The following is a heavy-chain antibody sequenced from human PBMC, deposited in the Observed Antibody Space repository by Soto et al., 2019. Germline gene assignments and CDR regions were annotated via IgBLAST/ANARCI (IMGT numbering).Heavy chain of an antibody. CDR1: GFSFNTFD. CDR3: TKGAWLDY. Sequence: EVQVLESGGDLVELGGSLRLSCAASGFSFNTFDMSWVRQAPGKGLEWVSVILGRDDTTYYADSVKGRFTISRDTFKNTLHLQMNSLRVEDTALYFCTKGAWLDYWGQGTLVTVSS. D-gene: IGHD5-12*01. J-gene: IGHJ4*02. V-gene: IGHV3-23*01. CDR2: ILGRDDTT.